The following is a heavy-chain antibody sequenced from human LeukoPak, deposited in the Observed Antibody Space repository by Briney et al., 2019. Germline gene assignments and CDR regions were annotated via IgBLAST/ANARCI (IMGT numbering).Heavy chain of an antibody. V-gene: IGHV3-30*03. D-gene: IGHD1-14*01. Sequence: GRSLRLSCAASGFTFSSYGMHWVRQAPGKGLEWVAVISYDGSNKYYADSVKGRFTISRDNSKNTLYLQMNSLRAEDTAVYYCASPGGTRRYYYYYYGMDVWGQGTTVTVSS. CDR2: ISYDGSNK. J-gene: IGHJ6*02. CDR3: ASPGGTRRYYYYYYGMDV. CDR1: GFTFSSYG.